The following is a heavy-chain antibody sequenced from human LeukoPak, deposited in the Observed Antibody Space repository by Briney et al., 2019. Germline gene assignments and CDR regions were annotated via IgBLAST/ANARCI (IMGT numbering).Heavy chain of an antibody. CDR3: ARNYGTNNWFDP. V-gene: IGHV3-33*01. D-gene: IGHD1-7*01. CDR2: IWYDGSNK. Sequence: GGSLRLSCAASGFTFSSYGMHWVRQAPDKGLEWVAVIWYDGSNKFYADSVKGRFTISRDNSKNTLYLQMNSLRAEDTAVYYCARNYGTNNWFDPWGQGTLVTVSS. J-gene: IGHJ5*02. CDR1: GFTFSSYG.